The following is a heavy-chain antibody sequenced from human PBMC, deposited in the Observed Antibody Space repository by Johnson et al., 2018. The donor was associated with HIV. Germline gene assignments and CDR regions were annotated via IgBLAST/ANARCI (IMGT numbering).Heavy chain of an antibody. CDR2: ISYDGSDK. CDR3: ARVRPPGLLDAIDI. CDR1: GFTFSSYG. Sequence: VQLVESGGGLVQPGGSLRLSCAASGFTFSSYGMHWVRQAPAKGLEWVAVISYDGSDKDYADSVKGRFTISRDSSKNTLYLQMNSLRAEDTAVYHCARVRPPGLLDAIDIWGQGTMVIVSS. V-gene: IGHV3-30*04. J-gene: IGHJ3*02.